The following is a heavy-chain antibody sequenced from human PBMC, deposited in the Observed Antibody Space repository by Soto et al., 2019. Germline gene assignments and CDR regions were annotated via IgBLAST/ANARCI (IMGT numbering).Heavy chain of an antibody. V-gene: IGHV3-23*01. CDR1: GFTFSSYA. D-gene: IGHD3-22*01. J-gene: IGHJ4*02. Sequence: GGSLRLSCAASGFTFSSYAMSWVRQAPGKGLEWVSAISGSGGSTYYADSVKGRFTISRDNSKNTLYLQMNSLRAEDTAVYYCAKDSHYYYDSSGYVKGTALDYWGQGTLVTVSS. CDR2: ISGSGGST. CDR3: AKDSHYYYDSSGYVKGTALDY.